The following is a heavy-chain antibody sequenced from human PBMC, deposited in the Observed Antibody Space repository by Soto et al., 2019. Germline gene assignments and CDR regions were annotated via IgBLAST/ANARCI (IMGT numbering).Heavy chain of an antibody. CDR2: LSSTGGST. V-gene: IGHV3-23*01. D-gene: IGHD3-3*01. CDR1: GFTFRKYV. CDR3: AKDQGFLEWIPRGGLDV. J-gene: IGHJ6*04. Sequence: EVQLLESGGGLAQPGGSLRLSCEVSGFTFRKYVMTWVRQAPGKGLEWVSSLSSTGGSTYYADSVKGRFTVSRDNSKNTLFLQMNSLRAEDTDIYYCAKDQGFLEWIPRGGLDVWGAGTTVAVSS.